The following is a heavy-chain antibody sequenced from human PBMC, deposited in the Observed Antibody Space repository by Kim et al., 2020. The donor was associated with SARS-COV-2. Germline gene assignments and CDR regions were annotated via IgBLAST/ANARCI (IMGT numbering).Heavy chain of an antibody. D-gene: IGHD2-8*01. Sequence: PSLKGRGTLSVDTSKDQFSLTLTSVTAADTAVYYCARLGYCTTSSCYFDYWGQGTLVTVSS. J-gene: IGHJ4*02. CDR3: ARLGYCTTSSCYFDY. V-gene: IGHV4-39*01.